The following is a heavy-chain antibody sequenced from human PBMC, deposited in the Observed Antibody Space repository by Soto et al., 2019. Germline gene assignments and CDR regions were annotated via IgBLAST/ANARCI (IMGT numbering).Heavy chain of an antibody. CDR1: GGTFSSYA. J-gene: IGHJ4*02. Sequence: SVKVSCKASGGTFSSYAISWVRQAPGQGLEWMGGIIPIFGTANYAQKFQGRVTITADESTSTAYMELSSLRSEDTAVYYCARDYSGSYYTLAFWGQGTLVTVSS. CDR2: IIPIFGTA. D-gene: IGHD1-26*01. V-gene: IGHV1-69*13. CDR3: ARDYSGSYYTLAF.